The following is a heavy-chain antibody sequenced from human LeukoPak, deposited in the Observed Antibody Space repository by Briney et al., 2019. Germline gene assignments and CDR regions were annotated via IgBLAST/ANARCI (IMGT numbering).Heavy chain of an antibody. D-gene: IGHD6-19*01. Sequence: ASVKVSCKVSGYTLTELSMHWVGQARGKGREWMGGFDPEDVDTIYAPKFQARVTMTEDPSTHTAYMELSSLRSEDTAVYYCATDPSNSGWYHWGQGTLVTVSS. V-gene: IGHV1-24*01. CDR1: GYTLTELS. J-gene: IGHJ5*02. CDR3: ATDPSNSGWYH. CDR2: FDPEDVDT.